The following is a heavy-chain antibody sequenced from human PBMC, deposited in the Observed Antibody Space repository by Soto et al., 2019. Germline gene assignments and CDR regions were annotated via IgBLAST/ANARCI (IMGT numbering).Heavy chain of an antibody. Sequence: QVQLVQSGAEVKKPGSSVKVSCKASGGTFSSYAISWVRQAPGQGLEWMGGIIPIFGTANYAQKFQGRVTITADESTSTAYMELSSLRSEDTAVYYCARGPLRSVERRNRPNYYYYYGMDVWGLGTTVTXSS. CDR2: IIPIFGTA. J-gene: IGHJ6*02. V-gene: IGHV1-69*01. CDR3: ARGPLRSVERRNRPNYYYYYGMDV. CDR1: GGTFSSYA. D-gene: IGHD1-1*01.